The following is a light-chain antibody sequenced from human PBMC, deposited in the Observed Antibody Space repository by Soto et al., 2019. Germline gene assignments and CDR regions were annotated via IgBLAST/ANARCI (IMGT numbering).Light chain of an antibody. CDR3: QQRSNRPPESF. CDR2: DAS. V-gene: IGKV3-11*01. CDR1: QSVSSY. J-gene: IGKJ5*01. Sequence: EIGFTQWPSTVWCWELERATLSCRVSQSVSSYLAWYQQKPGQAPTLLIYDASNRATGIPARFSGSGSGTDFTLTISSLEPEDFAVYYCQQRSNRPPESFFGQGTRLEI.